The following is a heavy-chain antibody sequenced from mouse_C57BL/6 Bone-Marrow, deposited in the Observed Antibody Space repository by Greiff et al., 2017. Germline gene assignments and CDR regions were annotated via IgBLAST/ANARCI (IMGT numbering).Heavy chain of an antibody. CDR3: ASDDGGEAWIAY. V-gene: IGHV1-39*01. Sequence: VQLLQSGAELVKPGASVKISCTASGYTFTDYSMNWVKQTPGKSLEWIGVISPSGSTTNYNHKFKGQATLTVDKSSSTAYLQLSSLTSEDSAVYYCASDDGGEAWIAYWGQGTPVTVSA. J-gene: IGHJ3*01. CDR2: ISPSGSTT. D-gene: IGHD2-3*01. CDR1: GYTFTDYS.